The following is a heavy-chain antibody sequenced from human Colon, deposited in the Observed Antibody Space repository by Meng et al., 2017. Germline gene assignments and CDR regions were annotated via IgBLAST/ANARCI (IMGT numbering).Heavy chain of an antibody. Sequence: QVALRGAGPCLVEPSGTLSLTCAVSGGSLSSNYWWTWVRQPPGKGLEWIGEINHSGSTSYVPSLKSRITISVDKSNNLLSLKLNSVTAADTAMYYCARRNTRNSGGGNNYWGQGTLVTVSS. D-gene: IGHD3-10*01. V-gene: IGHV4-4*02. J-gene: IGHJ4*02. CDR3: ARRNTRNSGGGNNY. CDR1: GGSLSSNYW. CDR2: INHSGST.